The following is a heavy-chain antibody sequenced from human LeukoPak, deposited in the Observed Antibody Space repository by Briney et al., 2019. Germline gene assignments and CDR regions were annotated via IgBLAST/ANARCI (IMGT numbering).Heavy chain of an antibody. J-gene: IGHJ4*02. Sequence: SETLSLTCAVYGGSFSGYYWSWIRQPPGKGLEWIGEINHSGSTNYNPSLKSRVTISVDTSKNQFSLKLSSVTAADTAVYYCARRHGTYYYDSSGYTFDYWGQGTLVTVSS. CDR3: ARRHGTYYYDSSGYTFDY. CDR1: GGSFSGYY. D-gene: IGHD3-22*01. CDR2: INHSGST. V-gene: IGHV4-34*01.